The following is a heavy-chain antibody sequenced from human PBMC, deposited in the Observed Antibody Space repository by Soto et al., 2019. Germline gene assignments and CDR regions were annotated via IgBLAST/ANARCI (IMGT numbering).Heavy chain of an antibody. D-gene: IGHD1-26*01. CDR1: GFTFSDYA. CDR2: ISSGGGSP. J-gene: IGHJ4*02. CDR3: AKGDGRIVPRHFDY. V-gene: IGHV3-23*01. Sequence: PGGSLRLSCAASGFTFSDYAMSWVRQAPGKGLEWVSSISSGGGSPYYADSVKGRFTISRNNSKNTLFLQMNSLRAEDTAVYYCAKGDGRIVPRHFDYWGQGTRVTVSS.